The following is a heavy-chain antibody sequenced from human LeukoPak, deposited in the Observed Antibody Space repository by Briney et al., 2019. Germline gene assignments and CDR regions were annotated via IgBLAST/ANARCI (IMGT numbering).Heavy chain of an antibody. CDR2: IIPIFGTA. J-gene: IGHJ4*02. Sequence: GASVKVSCKASGGTFSSYAISWVRQAPGQGLEWMGGIIPIFGTANYAQKFRGRVTFTADKSTSTAYMELSSLRSEDTAVYYCARGAPPHYYGGLDFWGQGTLVTVSS. CDR3: ARGAPPHYYGGLDF. CDR1: GGTFSSYA. V-gene: IGHV1-69*06. D-gene: IGHD4-23*01.